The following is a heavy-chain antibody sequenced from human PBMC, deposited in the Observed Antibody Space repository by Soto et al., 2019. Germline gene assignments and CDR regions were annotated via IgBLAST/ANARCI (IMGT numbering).Heavy chain of an antibody. J-gene: IGHJ6*03. CDR3: ARDQHGSGTRYYYYYMDV. CDR2: ISSSSSYI. D-gene: IGHD3-10*01. V-gene: IGHV3-21*01. Sequence: GGSLRLSCAASGFTFSSYSMNWVRQAPGKGLEWVSSISSSSSYIYYADSVKGRFTISRDNAKNSLYLQMNSLRAEDTAVYYCARDQHGSGTRYYYYYMDVWGKGTTVTVSS. CDR1: GFTFSSYS.